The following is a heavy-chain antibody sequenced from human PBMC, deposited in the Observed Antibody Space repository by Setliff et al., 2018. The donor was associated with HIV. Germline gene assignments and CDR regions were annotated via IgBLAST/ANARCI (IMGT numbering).Heavy chain of an antibody. Sequence: PSETLSLTCAVSAVSISSGPYYWGWIRQPPGKGLEWIGSVHYSGSTYHNPSLNSRVTTSIDTPKNQFSLKLNSVTAADTAVYYCARLSGGMVPNYWGPGTLVTVSS. V-gene: IGHV4-39*01. CDR3: ARLSGGMVPNY. CDR2: VHYSGST. D-gene: IGHD3-10*01. J-gene: IGHJ4*02. CDR1: AVSISSGPYY.